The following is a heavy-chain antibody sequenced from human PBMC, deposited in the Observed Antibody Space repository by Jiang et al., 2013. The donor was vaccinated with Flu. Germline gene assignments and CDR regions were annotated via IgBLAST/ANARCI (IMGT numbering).Heavy chain of an antibody. Sequence: VQLVESGGGVVQPGRSLRLSCGASGFAFRTYSLHWVRQAPGKGLEWVAVISYDGRKIFYADSVKGRFTISRDNSKNTLYLQMSSLRAEDTAVYYCARDTDYFENHSPFDYWGQGTLVTVS. D-gene: IGHD3-22*01. J-gene: IGHJ4*02. CDR1: GFAFRTYS. V-gene: IGHV3-30*15. CDR2: ISYDGRKI. CDR3: ARDTDYFENHSPFDY.